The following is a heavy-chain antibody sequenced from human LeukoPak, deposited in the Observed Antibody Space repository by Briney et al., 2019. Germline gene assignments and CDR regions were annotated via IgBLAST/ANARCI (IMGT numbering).Heavy chain of an antibody. CDR3: AREDKYGFDI. J-gene: IGHJ3*02. CDR1: GFTFSTFW. Sequence: GGSLRLSCAASGFTFSTFWMSWLRQAPGKGLEGVANIKWDASQNYYVDSVKGRFTISRDNAKNSVFLQMNSLRAEDTAVYYCAREDKYGFDIWGLGTMVTVSS. CDR2: IKWDASQN. V-gene: IGHV3-7*04.